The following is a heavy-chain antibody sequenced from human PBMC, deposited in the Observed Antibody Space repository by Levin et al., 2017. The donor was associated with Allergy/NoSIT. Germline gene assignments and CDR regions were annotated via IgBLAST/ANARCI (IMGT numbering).Heavy chain of an antibody. J-gene: IGHJ4*02. D-gene: IGHD2-2*02. V-gene: IGHV1-69*04. CDR3: ARDPGNYGNSPTCYTYFDH. CDR1: GGTFSDYS. Sequence: ASVKVSCKASGGTFSDYSVSWVRQAPGQGLEWMGRIIPLFDIVNYAQEFQGRVTITADKSTGTAYMDLSSLRSEDTAVYFCARDPGNYGNSPTCYTYFDHWGQGTLVTVSS. CDR2: IIPLFDIV.